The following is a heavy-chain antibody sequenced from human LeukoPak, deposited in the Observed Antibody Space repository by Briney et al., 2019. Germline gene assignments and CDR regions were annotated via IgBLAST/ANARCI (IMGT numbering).Heavy chain of an antibody. Sequence: GESLKISCKVSGYSFTTYWIAWVRQMPGKGLEWMGIIYPGDSDTRYSPSSQGQVTISADKSISTAYLQWSSLKASDTAMYYCARPGPTVRYFDYWGQGTLVTVSS. D-gene: IGHD1-1*01. CDR3: ARPGPTVRYFDY. V-gene: IGHV5-51*01. CDR2: IYPGDSDT. J-gene: IGHJ4*02. CDR1: GYSFTTYW.